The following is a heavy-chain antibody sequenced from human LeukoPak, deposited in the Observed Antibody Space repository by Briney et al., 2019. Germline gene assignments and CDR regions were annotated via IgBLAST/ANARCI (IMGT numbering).Heavy chain of an antibody. V-gene: IGHV3-11*04. CDR2: ISSSGSTI. D-gene: IGHD1-14*01. J-gene: IGHJ6*03. Sequence: PGGSLRLSCAASGFTFSDYYMSWIRQAPGKGLEWVSYISSSGSTIYYADSVKGRFTISRDNAKHSLYLQMNSLRAEDTAVYYCARDNNHHYYYYMDVWGKGTTVTISS. CDR1: GFTFSDYY. CDR3: ARDNNHHYYYYMDV.